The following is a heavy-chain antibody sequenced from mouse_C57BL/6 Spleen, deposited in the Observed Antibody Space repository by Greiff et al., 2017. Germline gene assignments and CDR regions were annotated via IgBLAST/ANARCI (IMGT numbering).Heavy chain of an antibody. J-gene: IGHJ2*01. D-gene: IGHD1-1*01. V-gene: IGHV5-17*01. CDR2: ISSGSSTI. CDR3: AGGYGSSRGYFDY. CDR1: GFTFSDYG. Sequence: EVKLVESGGGLVKPGGSLKLSCAASGFTFSDYGMHWVRQAPEKGLEWVAYISSGSSTIYYADTVKGRFTISRDNAKNTLFLQMTSLRSEDTAMYYCAGGYGSSRGYFDYWGQGTTLTVSS.